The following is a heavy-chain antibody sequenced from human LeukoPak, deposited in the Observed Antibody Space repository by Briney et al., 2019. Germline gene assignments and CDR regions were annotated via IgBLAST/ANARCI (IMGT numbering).Heavy chain of an antibody. CDR2: LCYSGTT. V-gene: IGHV4-39*07. Sequence: SETLSLTCTVSGGSISSSSHCWGWISQPPGKGLEWIGSLCYSGTTYYTPSLKSRVTILPDTSKNQFSLKVSSLTAADTAVYYCAKSIAAAYDAFDIWGQGTMVTVSS. CDR1: GGSISSSSHC. CDR3: AKSIAAAYDAFDI. D-gene: IGHD6-13*01. J-gene: IGHJ3*02.